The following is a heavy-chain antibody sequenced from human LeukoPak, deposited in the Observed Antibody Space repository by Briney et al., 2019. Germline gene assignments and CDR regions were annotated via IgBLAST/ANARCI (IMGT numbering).Heavy chain of an antibody. V-gene: IGHV4-4*07. D-gene: IGHD3-3*01. CDR3: ARDRVTIFGVVIIRRDY. CDR2: IYTSGST. Sequence: SETLSLTCTVSGGSISSYYWSWIRQPAGKGLEWIGRIYTSGSTNYNPSLKSRVTMSVDTSKNQFSLKLSSVTAADTAVYYCARDRVTIFGVVIIRRDYWGQGTLATVSS. J-gene: IGHJ4*02. CDR1: GGSISSYY.